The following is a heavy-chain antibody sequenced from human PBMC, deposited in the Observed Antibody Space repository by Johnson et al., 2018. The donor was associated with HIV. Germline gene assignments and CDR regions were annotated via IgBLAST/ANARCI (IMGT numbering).Heavy chain of an antibody. V-gene: IGHV3-20*04. CDR2: INWNGGDT. J-gene: IGHJ3*02. CDR3: AREYSRSSDAFDI. D-gene: IGHD6-6*01. CDR1: GFNFDEHD. Sequence: VQLVESGGGVVRPGGSLRLSCAVSGFNFDEHDMSWVRQAPGQGLEWVSGINWNGGDTGYADSVRGRFSIYRDNSKNTLYLQMNSLRAEGTDVYYCAREYSRSSDAFDIWGQGTMVTVSS.